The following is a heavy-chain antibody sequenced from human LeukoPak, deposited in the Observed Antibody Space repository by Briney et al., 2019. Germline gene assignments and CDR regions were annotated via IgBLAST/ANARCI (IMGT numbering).Heavy chain of an antibody. Sequence: GASVKVSCKASGYTFTSYYMHWVRQAPGQGPEWVGIINPSGGSTSYAQKFQGRVTMTRDTSTSTVYMELSSLRSEDTAVYYCARELDTAMVDYWGQGTLVTVSS. V-gene: IGHV1-46*01. D-gene: IGHD5-18*01. J-gene: IGHJ4*02. CDR3: ARELDTAMVDY. CDR1: GYTFTSYY. CDR2: INPSGGST.